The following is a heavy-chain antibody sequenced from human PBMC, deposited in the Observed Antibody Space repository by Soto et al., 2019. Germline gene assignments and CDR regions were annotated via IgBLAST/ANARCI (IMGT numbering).Heavy chain of an antibody. Sequence: QVQLVQSGAEVKKPGASVKVSCKVSGYTLTELSMHWVRQAPGKGLEWMGGFDPEDGETIYAKKFQGRVTMTEGTATDTAYMELSSLRSADTAVYYCATPVKEYGSGSFYYYAYGGQGTLVTVSS. D-gene: IGHD3-10*01. J-gene: IGHJ4*02. CDR1: GYTLTELS. CDR2: FDPEDGET. V-gene: IGHV1-24*01. CDR3: ATPVKEYGSGSFYYYAY.